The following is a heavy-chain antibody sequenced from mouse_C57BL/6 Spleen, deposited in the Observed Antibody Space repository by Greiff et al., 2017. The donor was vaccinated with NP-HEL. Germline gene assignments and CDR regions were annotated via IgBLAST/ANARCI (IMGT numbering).Heavy chain of an antibody. D-gene: IGHD2-1*01. CDR1: GYTFTSYW. J-gene: IGHJ1*03. Sequence: QVQLQQPGAGLVRPGSSVKLSCKASGYTFTSYWMDWVQQRPGKALEWLGNIYPSDSESHYNQKFKDKATLTVDKCSSTAYMQLSSLTSEDAAFYYCARGGGNFWYFEVWGTGTTVTVSS. CDR3: ARGGGNFWYFEV. CDR2: IYPSDSES. V-gene: IGHV1-61*01.